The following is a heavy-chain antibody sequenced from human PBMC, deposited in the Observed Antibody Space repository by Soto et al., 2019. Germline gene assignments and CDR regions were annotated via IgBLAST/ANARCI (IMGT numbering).Heavy chain of an antibody. J-gene: IGHJ3*02. V-gene: IGHV1-2*04. CDR2: INPNSGGT. CDR1: GYTFTGYY. D-gene: IGHD4-17*01. Sequence: QVQLVQSGAEVKKPGASVKVSCKASGYTFTGYYMHWVRQAPGQGLEWMGWINPNSGGTNYAQKFQGWVTMTRDTSISTAYMELSRLRSDDTAVYYCARVKRDGDYTHDAFDIWCQGTMVTVSS. CDR3: ARVKRDGDYTHDAFDI.